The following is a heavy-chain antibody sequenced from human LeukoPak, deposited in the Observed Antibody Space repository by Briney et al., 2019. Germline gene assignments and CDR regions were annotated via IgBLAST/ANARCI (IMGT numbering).Heavy chain of an antibody. J-gene: IGHJ4*02. CDR1: GFTFSSYA. V-gene: IGHV3-23*01. CDR2: LSGSGDRT. CDR3: AKDVPHDYGDLPVDY. D-gene: IGHD4-17*01. Sequence: GGSLRLSCAASGFTFSSYAVSWVRQAPGKGLQWVSALSGSGDRTYYADSVKGRFTISRDNSKNTLYLQMNSLRAEDTAVYYCAKDVPHDYGDLPVDYWGQGTLVTVSS.